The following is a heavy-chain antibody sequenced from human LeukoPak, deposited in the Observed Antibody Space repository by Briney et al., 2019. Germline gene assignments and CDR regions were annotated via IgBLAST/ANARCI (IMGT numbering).Heavy chain of an antibody. CDR3: AKSRYYYDSSGYGDYFDD. CDR1: GFMFDDYA. V-gene: IGHV3-9*01. J-gene: IGHJ4*02. CDR2: ISWSGDNI. D-gene: IGHD3-22*01. Sequence: GGSLRLSCAASGFMFDDYAMHWVRQAPGKGLEWVSGISWSGDNIDYADSVRGRFTISRDNAKNSLYLQMNSLRPEDTALYYCAKSRYYYDSSGYGDYFDDWGQGTLVTVSS.